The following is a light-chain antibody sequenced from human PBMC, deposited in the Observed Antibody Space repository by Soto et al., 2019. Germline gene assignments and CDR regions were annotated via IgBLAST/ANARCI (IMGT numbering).Light chain of an antibody. CDR2: GVT. CDR3: SSFTSSMTNV. J-gene: IGLJ1*01. Sequence: TQPPPVSGSPGQSTTISRPGTHSDVGGYNSVSWYQQHPGKAPKLILYGVTDRPSGVSYRFSGSKSGNTASLTISGLQAADEADYFCSSFTSSMTNVFGSGTKVTVL. CDR1: HSDVGGYNS. V-gene: IGLV2-14*01.